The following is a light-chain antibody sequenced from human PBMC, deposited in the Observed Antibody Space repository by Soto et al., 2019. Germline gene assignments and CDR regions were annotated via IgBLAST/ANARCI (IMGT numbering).Light chain of an antibody. Sequence: EIVMTQSPATLSVSPGERATLSCRASQRVDSNLAWYQQQPGQAPRLLIYGASTRATGLPAKYSGSGSGTEFTLTISSLQSEDFAVYYCQQYNDWPQTFGQGTKVEIK. V-gene: IGKV3D-15*01. J-gene: IGKJ1*01. CDR1: QRVDSN. CDR3: QQYNDWPQT. CDR2: GAS.